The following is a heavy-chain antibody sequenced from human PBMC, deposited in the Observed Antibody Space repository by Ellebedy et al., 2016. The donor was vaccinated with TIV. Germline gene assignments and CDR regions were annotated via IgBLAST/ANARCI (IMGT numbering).Heavy chain of an antibody. CDR1: GFTFSSYS. CDR2: ISSSSSYI. CDR3: ARELITMVQNWFDP. V-gene: IGHV3-21*01. Sequence: GGSLRLSXAASGFTFSSYSMNWVRQAPGKGLEWVSSISSSSSYIYYADSVKGRFTISRDNAKNSLYLQMNSLRAEDTAVYYCARELITMVQNWFDPWGQGTLVTVSS. J-gene: IGHJ5*02. D-gene: IGHD3-10*01.